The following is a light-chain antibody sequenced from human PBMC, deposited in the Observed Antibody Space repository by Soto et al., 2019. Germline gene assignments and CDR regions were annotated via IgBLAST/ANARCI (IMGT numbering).Light chain of an antibody. CDR2: AAS. J-gene: IGKJ1*01. V-gene: IGKV1-17*01. CDR1: QGIRND. CDR3: QQYYTYPRT. Sequence: DIQMTQSPSSLSASVGDRVTITCRASQGIRNDLGWYQQKPGKAPKLLIYAASTLQSGVPSRFSGSGSGTDFTLTISCLQSEDFATYYCQQYYTYPRTFGQGTKVDIK.